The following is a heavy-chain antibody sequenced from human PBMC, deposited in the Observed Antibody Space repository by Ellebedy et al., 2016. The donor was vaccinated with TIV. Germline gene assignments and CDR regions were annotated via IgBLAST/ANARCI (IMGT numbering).Heavy chain of an antibody. CDR1: GGSISSRSYY. V-gene: IGHV4-39*01. CDR3: ARWDREYSYGSPFFDY. J-gene: IGHJ4*02. D-gene: IGHD5-18*01. CDR2: IYYNGNA. Sequence: MPSETLSLTCTVSGGSISSRSYYWGWIRQPPGKNLEWIGTIYYNGNAYYNPSLRSRVSISIDTSRNQFSLKLTSVTAADTALYYCARWDREYSYGSPFFDYWGQGALVTVSS.